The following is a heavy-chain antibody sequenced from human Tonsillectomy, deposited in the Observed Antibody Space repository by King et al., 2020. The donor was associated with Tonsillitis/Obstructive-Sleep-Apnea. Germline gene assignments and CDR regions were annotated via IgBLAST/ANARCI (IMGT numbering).Heavy chain of an antibody. Sequence: VQLVESGGGVVQPGRSLRLSCAASGFTFSSYAMHWVRQAPGKGLEWVAVISYDGSNKYYADSVKGRFTISRDNSKNTLYLQMNSLRAEDTAVYYCASDLGLVRGVMGYYGMYVWGQGTTVTVSS. CDR3: ASDLGLVRGVMGYYGMYV. J-gene: IGHJ6*02. CDR1: GFTFSSYA. V-gene: IGHV3-30*04. D-gene: IGHD3-10*01. CDR2: ISYDGSNK.